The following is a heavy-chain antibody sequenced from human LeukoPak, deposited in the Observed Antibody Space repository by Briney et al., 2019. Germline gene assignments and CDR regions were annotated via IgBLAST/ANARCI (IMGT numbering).Heavy chain of an antibody. CDR1: GGSISSGDYY. Sequence: SQTLSLTCTVSGGSISSGDYYWSWIRQPPGKGLEWTGSIYYSGSTYYNPSLKSRVTISVDTSKNQFSLKLSSATAADTAVYYCARRTNYYYYYMDVWGKGTTVTVSS. J-gene: IGHJ6*03. CDR2: IYYSGST. V-gene: IGHV4-39*01. CDR3: ARRTNYYYYYMDV.